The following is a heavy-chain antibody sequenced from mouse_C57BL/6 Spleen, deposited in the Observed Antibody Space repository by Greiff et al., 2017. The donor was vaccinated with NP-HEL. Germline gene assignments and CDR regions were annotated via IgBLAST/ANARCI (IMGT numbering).Heavy chain of an antibody. Sequence: QVQLQQSGAELVRPGASVTLSCKASGYTFTDYEMHWVKQTPVHGLGWIGAIDPETGGTAYNQKFKGKAILTADKSSSTAYMELRSLTSEDSAVYYCTSYPFAYWGQGTLVTVSA. V-gene: IGHV1-15*01. CDR1: GYTFTDYE. J-gene: IGHJ3*01. CDR2: IDPETGGT. CDR3: TSYPFAY.